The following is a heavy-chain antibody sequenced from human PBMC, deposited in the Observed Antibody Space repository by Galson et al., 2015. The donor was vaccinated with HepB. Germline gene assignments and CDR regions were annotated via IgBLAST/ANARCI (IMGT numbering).Heavy chain of an antibody. D-gene: IGHD4/OR15-4a*01. J-gene: IGHJ6*03. CDR3: ARDQFEVTTEVYGAAHYFYYMDV. Sequence: SVKVSCKASGYSFTSYYIHWVRQAPGQGLEWMGIINPSGGYTTYAQRFQGRVTMTRDRSTSTVYMELSSLRSEDTAVYYCARDQFEVTTEVYGAAHYFYYMDVWGKGTTVTVSS. CDR1: GYSFTSYY. CDR2: INPSGGYT. V-gene: IGHV1-46*01.